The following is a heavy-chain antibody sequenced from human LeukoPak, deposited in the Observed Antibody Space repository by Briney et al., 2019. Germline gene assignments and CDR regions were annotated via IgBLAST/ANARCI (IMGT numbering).Heavy chain of an antibody. CDR1: GFTFSSYG. Sequence: PGGSLRLSCAASGFTFSSYGMHWVRQAPGKGLEWLAFIRYDGSNKYYADSVKGRFTISRDNAKNSVHLQMNSLTAEATAVFYCARAPAYYTAATFDSWGQGTMVTVS. D-gene: IGHD1-26*01. CDR3: ARAPAYYTAATFDS. V-gene: IGHV3-30*02. CDR2: IRYDGSNK. J-gene: IGHJ3*02.